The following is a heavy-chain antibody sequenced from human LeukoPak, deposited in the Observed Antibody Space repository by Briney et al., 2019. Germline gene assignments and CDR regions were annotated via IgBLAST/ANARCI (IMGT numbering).Heavy chain of an antibody. CDR2: ISGSGGSS. V-gene: IGHV3-23*01. D-gene: IGHD5-12*01. J-gene: IGHJ6*02. Sequence: PGGSLRLSCAASGFTFSSYAMSWVRQAPGKGLEWVSAISGSGGSSYYADSVKGRFTISRDNSKNTLYLRMNSLRAEDTAVYYCAKGSWDYSGYDVLRYYYYGMDVWGQGTTVTVSS. CDR1: GFTFSSYA. CDR3: AKGSWDYSGYDVLRYYYYGMDV.